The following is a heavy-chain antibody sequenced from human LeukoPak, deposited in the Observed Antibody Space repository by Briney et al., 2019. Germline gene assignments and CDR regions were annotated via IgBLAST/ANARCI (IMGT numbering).Heavy chain of an antibody. V-gene: IGHV3-30*02. D-gene: IGHD3-22*01. Sequence: GGSLRLSCAASGFTFSSYGMHWVRQAPGKGLEWVAFIRYDGSNKYYADSVKGRFTISRDNSRNTLYLQMNSLRAEDTAVYYCAKDWVVVVHGLDMDVWGKGTTVTVSS. CDR1: GFTFSSYG. J-gene: IGHJ6*03. CDR3: AKDWVVVVHGLDMDV. CDR2: IRYDGSNK.